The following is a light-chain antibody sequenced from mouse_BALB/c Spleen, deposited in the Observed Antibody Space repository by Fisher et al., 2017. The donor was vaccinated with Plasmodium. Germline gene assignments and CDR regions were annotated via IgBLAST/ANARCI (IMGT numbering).Light chain of an antibody. CDR2: YAS. Sequence: DIVITQSPATLSVTPGDRVSLSCRASQSISNNLHWYQQKSHESPRLLINYASQSISGIPSRFSGSGSGTDFTLSISSVETEDFGMYFCQHSNSWPLTFGAGTKLELK. V-gene: IGKV5-45*01. J-gene: IGKJ5*01. CDR3: QHSNSWPLT. CDR1: QSISNN.